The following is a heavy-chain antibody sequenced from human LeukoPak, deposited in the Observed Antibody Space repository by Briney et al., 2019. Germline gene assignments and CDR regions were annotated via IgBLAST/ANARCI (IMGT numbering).Heavy chain of an antibody. CDR2: ISYDGSNK. Sequence: PGRSLRLSCAASGFTFSSYAMHWVRQAPGKGLEGVAVISYDGSNKYYADSVKGRFTISRDNSKNTLYLQMNSLRAEHTAVYYCARESGYCSGGSCSYAEYFQHWGEGKLVSVSS. V-gene: IGHV3-30-3*01. CDR3: ARESGYCSGGSCSYAEYFQH. J-gene: IGHJ1*01. CDR1: GFTFSSYA. D-gene: IGHD2-15*01.